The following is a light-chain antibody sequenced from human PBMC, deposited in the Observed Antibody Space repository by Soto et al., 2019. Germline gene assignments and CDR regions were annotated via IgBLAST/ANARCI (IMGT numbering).Light chain of an antibody. Sequence: DIQMTQSPSSLSASVGDGVTMTCRASQGISNYLAWYQQKPGKVPKLLIYAASTLQSGVPSRFSGSGSGTDFTLTISSLQPEDVATYYCQQYGSSQTFGQGTKVDIK. J-gene: IGKJ1*01. CDR2: AAS. CDR1: QGISNY. V-gene: IGKV1-27*01. CDR3: QQYGSSQT.